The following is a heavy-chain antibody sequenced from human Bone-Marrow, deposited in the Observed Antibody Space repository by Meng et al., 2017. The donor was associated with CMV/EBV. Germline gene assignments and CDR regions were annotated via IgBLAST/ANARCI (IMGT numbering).Heavy chain of an antibody. Sequence: SLKISCAASGFTFDDYAMHWVRQAPGKGLEWVSGISWNSGSIGYADSVKGRVTISRDNAKNSLYLQMNSLRAEDTAVYYCARGSFRVQTLYWGQGTLVTVSS. D-gene: IGHD3-10*01. J-gene: IGHJ4*02. V-gene: IGHV3-9*01. CDR3: ARGSFRVQTLY. CDR2: ISWNSGSI. CDR1: GFTFDDYA.